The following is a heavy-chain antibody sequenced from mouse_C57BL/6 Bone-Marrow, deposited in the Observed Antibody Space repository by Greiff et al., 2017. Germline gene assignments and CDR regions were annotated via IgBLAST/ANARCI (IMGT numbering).Heavy chain of an antibody. D-gene: IGHD1-1*01. CDR1: GYTFTSYW. J-gene: IGHJ2*01. CDR3: ARLFYYGSSYDY. CDR2: IDPNSGGT. Sequence: QVQLQQPGAELVKPGASVKLSCKASGYTFTSYWMHWVKQRPGRGLGWIGRIDPNSGGTKYNEKFKSKATLTVDKPSSTAYRQLSSLTSEDSAVYYCARLFYYGSSYDYWGQGTTLTVSS. V-gene: IGHV1-72*01.